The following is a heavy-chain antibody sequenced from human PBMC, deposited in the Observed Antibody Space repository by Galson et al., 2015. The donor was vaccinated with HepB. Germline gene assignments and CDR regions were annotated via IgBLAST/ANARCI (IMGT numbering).Heavy chain of an antibody. CDR3: ARMRGENSFNVYYYYSYIDV. D-gene: IGHD3-10*01. V-gene: IGHV2-70*01. Sequence: PALVKPTQTLTLTCTFSGFSLSTRGMCVSWIRQPLGKALEWLALIDWDDDKYYSTSLKTRVTISKDTSKNQVVLTMTNVDPVDTATYYCARMRGENSFNVYYYYSYIDVWGKGTTVTVSS. CDR1: GFSLSTRGMC. J-gene: IGHJ6*03. CDR2: IDWDDDK.